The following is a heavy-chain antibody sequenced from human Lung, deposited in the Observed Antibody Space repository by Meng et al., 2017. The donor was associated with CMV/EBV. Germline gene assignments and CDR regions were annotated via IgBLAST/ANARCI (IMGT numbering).Heavy chain of an antibody. CDR2: ISSSSSYI. CDR3: ARDRQNSNYGSTDY. Sequence: GESLKISCLGSGFDFSTYSMNWFRQAPGKGPEWVSSISSSSSYIYYADSVKGRFTVSRNNANDSLYLQMNSLRAEDTGVYYCARDRQNSNYGSTDYWGQGTLVTGSS. D-gene: IGHD4-11*01. J-gene: IGHJ4*02. V-gene: IGHV3-21*06. CDR1: GFDFSTYS.